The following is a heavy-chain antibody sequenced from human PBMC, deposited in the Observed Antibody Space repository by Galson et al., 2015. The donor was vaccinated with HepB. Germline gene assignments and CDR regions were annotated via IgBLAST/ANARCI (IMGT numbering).Heavy chain of an antibody. CDR1: GFTFSSYA. CDR3: ARAQSWEDYYYYGFDY. D-gene: IGHD4-17*01. V-gene: IGHV3-30*04. Sequence: SLRLSCAASGFTFSSYAMHWVRQAPGKGLEWVAVISYDGSNKYYADSVKGRFTISRDNSKNTLYLQMNSLRAEDTAVYYCARAQSWEDYYYYGFDYWGQGTLVTVSS. CDR2: ISYDGSNK. J-gene: IGHJ4*02.